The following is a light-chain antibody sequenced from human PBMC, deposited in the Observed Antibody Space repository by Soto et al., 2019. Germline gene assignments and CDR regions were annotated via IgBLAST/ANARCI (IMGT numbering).Light chain of an antibody. CDR3: QQSFNTPIT. CDR2: KAS. CDR1: QTISSW. V-gene: IGKV1-5*03. Sequence: IQMTQSPSTLSGSVGDRVTITCRASQTISSWLAWYQQKPGKAPKLLIYKASTLKSGVPSRFSGSGSGTEFTLTISSLQPEDFATYYCQQSFNTPITFGQGTRLEIK. J-gene: IGKJ5*01.